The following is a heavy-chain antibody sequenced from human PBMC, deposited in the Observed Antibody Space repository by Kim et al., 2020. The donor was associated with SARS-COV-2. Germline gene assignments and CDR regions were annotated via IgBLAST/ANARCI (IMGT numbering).Heavy chain of an antibody. V-gene: IGHV1-69*01. D-gene: IGHD6-13*01. CDR3: ARGVGYSSSWVPYYFDY. Sequence: FQGRVTITADESTSTAYMELSSLRSEDTAVYYCARGVGYSSSWVPYYFDYWGQGTLVTVSS. J-gene: IGHJ4*02.